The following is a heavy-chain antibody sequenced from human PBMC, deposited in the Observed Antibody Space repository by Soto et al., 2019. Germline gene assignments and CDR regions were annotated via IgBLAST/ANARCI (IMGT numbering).Heavy chain of an antibody. CDR3: ARSNWHQSNVPLDS. CDR1: GDSVSSNNAA. V-gene: IGHV6-1*01. Sequence: QVQLQQSGPGLVKPSQTLSLTCAISGDSVSSNNAAWNWIRKSPSRGLEWLGRTYYRSKWYNDYAVSVKSRITINPATSKNQFSLQLNSVSPEDTAVYYCARSNWHQSNVPLDSWGQGTLVTVSS. CDR2: TYYRSKWYN. J-gene: IGHJ4*02. D-gene: IGHD6-6*01.